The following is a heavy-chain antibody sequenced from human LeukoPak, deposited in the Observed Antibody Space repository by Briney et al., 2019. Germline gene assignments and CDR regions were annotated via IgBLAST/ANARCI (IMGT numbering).Heavy chain of an antibody. D-gene: IGHD3-22*01. V-gene: IGHV4-39*07. J-gene: IGHJ4*02. CDR3: ARLGSDSSGYYSSRNFDY. CDR2: IYYSGRT. CDR1: GGSISISSYY. Sequence: PSETLSLICTVSGGSISISSYYWAWIRQPPGMGLEWMGSIYYSGRTFHNLSLKSRVTISVDTSKNQFSLKLSSVTAADTATYYCARLGSDSSGYYSSRNFDYWGQGTLVTVSS.